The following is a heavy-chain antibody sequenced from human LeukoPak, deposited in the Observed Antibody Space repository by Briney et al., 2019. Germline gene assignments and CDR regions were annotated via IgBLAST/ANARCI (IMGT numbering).Heavy chain of an antibody. CDR2: IIPIFGTA. J-gene: IGHJ5*02. Sequence: ASVKVSCKACGGTFSSYAISWVRQAPGQGLEWMGGIIPIFGTANYAQKFQGRVTITTDESTSTAYMELSSLRSEDTAVYYCARGGDVDTANWFYPWGQGTLVTVSS. CDR1: GGTFSSYA. CDR3: ARGGDVDTANWFYP. D-gene: IGHD5-18*01. V-gene: IGHV1-69*05.